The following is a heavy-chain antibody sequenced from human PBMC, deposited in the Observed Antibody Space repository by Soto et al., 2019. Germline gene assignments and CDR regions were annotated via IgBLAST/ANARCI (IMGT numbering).Heavy chain of an antibody. Sequence: SVKVSCKASGGTFSSYAISWVRQAPGQGLEWMGGIIPIFGTANYAQKFQGRVTITADESTSTAYMALSSLRSEETDVYYCEGVAGTTLDAFDIWGQGTMVTVS. CDR1: GGTFSSYA. V-gene: IGHV1-69*13. D-gene: IGHD6-19*01. J-gene: IGHJ3*02. CDR2: IIPIFGTA. CDR3: EGVAGTTLDAFDI.